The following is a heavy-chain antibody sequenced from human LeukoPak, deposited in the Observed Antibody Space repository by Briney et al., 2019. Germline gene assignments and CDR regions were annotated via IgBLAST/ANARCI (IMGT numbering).Heavy chain of an antibody. J-gene: IGHJ4*02. Sequence: PGGSLRLSCAASGFTFSSYSMNWVRQAPGKGLEWVSYISSSSSTIYYADSVKGRFTISRDNAKNSLYLQMNSLRAEDTAVYYCARVGWRDSSGYYYWGQGTLVTVSS. V-gene: IGHV3-48*01. D-gene: IGHD3-22*01. CDR2: ISSSSSTI. CDR1: GFTFSSYS. CDR3: ARVGWRDSSGYYY.